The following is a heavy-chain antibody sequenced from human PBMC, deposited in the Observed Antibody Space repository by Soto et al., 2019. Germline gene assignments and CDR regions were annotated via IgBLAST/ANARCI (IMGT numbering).Heavy chain of an antibody. CDR3: AKVVRNFYDSGSYSHFDY. V-gene: IGHV3-23*01. CDR2: VTDSGGAT. J-gene: IGHJ4*02. CDR1: GCTFSTYA. Sequence: GGSRRLSCEVSGCTFSTYAMTWVRQAPGKGLEWVSAVTDSGGATFYADSVKGRFTISRDNSKNTLYLQMNSLRAEDTAMYYYAKVVRNFYDSGSYSHFDYWGLGT. D-gene: IGHD3-10*01.